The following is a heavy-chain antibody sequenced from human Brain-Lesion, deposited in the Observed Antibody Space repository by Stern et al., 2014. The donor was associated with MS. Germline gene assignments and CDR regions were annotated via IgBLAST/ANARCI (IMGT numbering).Heavy chain of an antibody. V-gene: IGHV1-24*01. Sequence: QVQLVESGAEVKKPGASVKVSCKVSGYTLTELSMHWVRQAPRKGLEWMGGFDTEDGETIYAQKFQGRVTMTEDTSTDTAYMELSSLISEDTAVYYCATLSPGAGGNYYRHFDYWGQGTLVTVSS. CDR1: GYTLTELS. J-gene: IGHJ4*02. CDR3: ATLSPGAGGNYYRHFDY. CDR2: FDTEDGET. D-gene: IGHD1-26*01.